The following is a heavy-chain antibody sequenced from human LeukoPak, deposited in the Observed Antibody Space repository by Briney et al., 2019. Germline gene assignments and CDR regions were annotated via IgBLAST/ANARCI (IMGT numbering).Heavy chain of an antibody. CDR2: IKSKTDGETT. J-gene: IGHJ4*02. CDR3: TTAGYSYGYWGFDH. CDR1: GFTFSNAW. D-gene: IGHD5-18*01. Sequence: PGGSLRLSCAASGFTFSNAWMSWVRQAPGKRLEWVGRIKSKTDGETTDYAAPVKGRFTISRDDSKNTLYLQMNSLKTEDTAVYYCTTAGYSYGYWGFDHWGQGTLVTVSS. V-gene: IGHV3-15*01.